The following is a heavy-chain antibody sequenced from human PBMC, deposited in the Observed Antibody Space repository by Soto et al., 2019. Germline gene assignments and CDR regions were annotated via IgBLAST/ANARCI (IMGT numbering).Heavy chain of an antibody. CDR3: ARDPYSSSSPGGMDV. Sequence: RASVKVSCKASGYTFTGYYMHWVRQAPGQGLEWMGWINPNSGGTNYAQKFQGRVTMTRDTSISTAYMELSRLRSDDTAVYYCARDPYSSSSPGGMDVWGQGTTVTVSS. D-gene: IGHD6-13*01. CDR2: INPNSGGT. J-gene: IGHJ6*02. V-gene: IGHV1-2*02. CDR1: GYTFTGYY.